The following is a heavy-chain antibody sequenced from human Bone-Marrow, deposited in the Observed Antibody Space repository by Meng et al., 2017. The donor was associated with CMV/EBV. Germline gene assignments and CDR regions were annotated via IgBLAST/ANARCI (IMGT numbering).Heavy chain of an antibody. CDR3: GREGGDAFDI. J-gene: IGHJ3*02. D-gene: IGHD3-16*01. Sequence: SETLSLTCAISGDSVSSINTAWNWIRRSPSRGLEWLGRTYYRSKWYNNYAVSVKSRITISPDTSTNQFSLHLNFVTPEDTAVYYCGREGGDAFDIWGQGTMVTVSS. CDR1: GDSVSSINTA. CDR2: TYYRSKWYN. V-gene: IGHV6-1*01.